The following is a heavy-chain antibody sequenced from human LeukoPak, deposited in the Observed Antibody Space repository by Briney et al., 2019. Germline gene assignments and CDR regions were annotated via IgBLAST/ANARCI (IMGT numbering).Heavy chain of an antibody. CDR2: IYTSGST. D-gene: IGHD1-1*01. Sequence: SETLSLTCTVSGGSISSYYWSWIRQPPGKGLEWIGYIYTSGSTNYNPSLKSRVTISVDTSENQFSLKLSSVTAADTAVYYCARHGPTSYYYYYCMDVWGKGTTVTVSS. CDR3: ARHGPTSYYYYYCMDV. J-gene: IGHJ6*03. CDR1: GGSISSYY. V-gene: IGHV4-4*09.